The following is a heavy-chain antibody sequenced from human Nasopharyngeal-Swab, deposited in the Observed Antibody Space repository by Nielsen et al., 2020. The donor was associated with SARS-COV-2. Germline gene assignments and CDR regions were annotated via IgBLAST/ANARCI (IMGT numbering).Heavy chain of an antibody. CDR3: ASTDNYYYYMDV. Sequence: VRQAPGKGLEWVSVIYSGGSTYYADSVKGRFTISRDNSKNTLYLQMNSLRAEDTAVYYCASTDNYYYYMDVWGKGTTVTVSS. CDR2: IYSGGST. V-gene: IGHV3-53*01. J-gene: IGHJ6*03. D-gene: IGHD2-15*01.